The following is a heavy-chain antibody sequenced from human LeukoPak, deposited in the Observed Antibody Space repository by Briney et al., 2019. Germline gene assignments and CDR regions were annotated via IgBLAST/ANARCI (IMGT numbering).Heavy chain of an antibody. D-gene: IGHD4-23*01. V-gene: IGHV3-30*01. Sequence: GRSLRPSCAASGFTFSSYAMHGVRQAPGKGLEGVAVISYYGSNKYYADSVKGRFTISRDNSKNTLYLQMNSLRAEDTAVYYCARHQDYGGNSDAFDIWGQGTMVTVSS. CDR3: ARHQDYGGNSDAFDI. J-gene: IGHJ3*02. CDR2: ISYYGSNK. CDR1: GFTFSSYA.